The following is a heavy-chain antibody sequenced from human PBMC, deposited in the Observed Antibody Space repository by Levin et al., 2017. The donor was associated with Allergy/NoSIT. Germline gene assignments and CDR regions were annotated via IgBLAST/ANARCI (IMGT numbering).Heavy chain of an antibody. J-gene: IGHJ4*02. CDR3: ANWLNSVTDY. CDR2: IANGGGST. D-gene: IGHD4-17*01. V-gene: IGHV3-23*01. CDR1: GFTFSTSA. Sequence: GGSLRLSCAASGFTFSTSAMSWVRQAPGKGLEWVSSIANGGGSTFYADSVEGRFTISRDNSKNTLYLQMNSLTPDDTAVYYGANWLNSVTDYWGQGTLVTVSS.